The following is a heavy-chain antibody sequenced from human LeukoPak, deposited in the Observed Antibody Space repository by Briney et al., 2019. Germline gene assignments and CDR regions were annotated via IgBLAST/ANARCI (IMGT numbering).Heavy chain of an antibody. J-gene: IGHJ4*02. Sequence: GGSLRLSCAASGFTFSDYSMNWVRQAPGKGLEWISYIGISSGNTKYADSVKGRFPISGDSAKSSLYLQMNSLRVEDTAVYYCARDHNYAFDNWGQGTLVTVSS. D-gene: IGHD5-24*01. V-gene: IGHV3-48*04. CDR3: ARDHNYAFDN. CDR1: GFTFSDYS. CDR2: IGISSGNT.